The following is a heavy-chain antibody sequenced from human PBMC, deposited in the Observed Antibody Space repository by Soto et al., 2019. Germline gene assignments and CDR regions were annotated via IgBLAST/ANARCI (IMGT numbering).Heavy chain of an antibody. D-gene: IGHD6-13*01. CDR1: GGSVINKTYY. Sequence: SETLSLTCSISGGSVINKTYYWIWIRQPPGQRLEWIGYVYYRGTTNYNPSLKSRVTISVDLSKNQFSLRLSSVTTADTALYYCARTKAVPYSFSWRYLFEHWGQGTLVT. V-gene: IGHV4-61*01. CDR3: ARTKAVPYSFSWRYLFEH. J-gene: IGHJ4*02. CDR2: VYYRGTT.